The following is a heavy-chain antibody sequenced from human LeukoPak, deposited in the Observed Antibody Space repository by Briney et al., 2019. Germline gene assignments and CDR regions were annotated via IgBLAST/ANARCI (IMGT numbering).Heavy chain of an antibody. V-gene: IGHV3-7*03. CDR3: ARVEGP. Sequence: GGSLRLSCAASGFTFSSLWMSWVRQAPGKGLEWVANIKQDGSQKYYVDSVKGRFTISRDNAKNSLYLQMNSLRAEDTAVYYCARVEGPWGQGTLVTVSS. CDR1: GFTFSSLW. J-gene: IGHJ4*02. CDR2: IKQDGSQK.